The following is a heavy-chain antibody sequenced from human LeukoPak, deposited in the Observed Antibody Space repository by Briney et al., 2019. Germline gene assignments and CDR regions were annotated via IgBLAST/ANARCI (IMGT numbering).Heavy chain of an antibody. D-gene: IGHD6-13*01. CDR3: ARVGSIAAAGTPDY. J-gene: IGHJ4*02. CDR1: GFAFGDYH. Sequence: GGSLRLSCAASGFAFGDYHMSWIRQAPGKGLEWVSYISRSSDYKDFADSVKGRFTTSRDNAKNSLYLQMNSLRAEDTAVYYCARVGSIAAAGTPDYWGQGTLVTVSS. CDR2: ISRSSDYK. V-gene: IGHV3-11*06.